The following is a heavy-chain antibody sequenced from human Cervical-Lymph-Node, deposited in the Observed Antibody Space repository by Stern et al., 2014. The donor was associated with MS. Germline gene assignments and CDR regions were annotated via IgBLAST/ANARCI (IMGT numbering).Heavy chain of an antibody. V-gene: IGHV3-11*01. D-gene: IGHD2-2*01. Sequence: MQLVESGGDLVKPGGSLRLSCTVAGFSFGDYFMNWIRQAPGKGLEWIAYIGDTGSDKYYADSVKGRFTVSRDNIKSLLYLQMNSLRVEDTAVYYCARDRGEMYHFDYWGRGTLVTVSS. CDR2: IGDTGSDK. CDR3: ARDRGEMYHFDY. CDR1: GFSFGDYF. J-gene: IGHJ4*02.